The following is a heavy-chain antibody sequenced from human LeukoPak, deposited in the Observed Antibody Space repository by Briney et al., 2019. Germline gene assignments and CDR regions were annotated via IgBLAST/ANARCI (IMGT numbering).Heavy chain of an antibody. V-gene: IGHV3-21*01. CDR1: GFTFSTYS. Sequence: GGSLRLSCAASGFTFSTYSMNWVRQAPGKGLEWVSSISSSSTYIYYADSLKCRFTISRDNDKNSLYLQMNSLRAEDTAVYYCGGGIVVVTASNAFDIWGQGTMVTVSS. CDR3: GGGIVVVTASNAFDI. D-gene: IGHD2-21*02. CDR2: ISSSSTYI. J-gene: IGHJ3*02.